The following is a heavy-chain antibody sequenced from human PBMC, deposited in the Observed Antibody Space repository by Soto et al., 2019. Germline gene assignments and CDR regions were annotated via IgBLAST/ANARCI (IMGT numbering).Heavy chain of an antibody. V-gene: IGHV4-31*03. CDR3: ARWRDSSGYYHNWFDP. D-gene: IGHD3-22*01. J-gene: IGHJ5*02. CDR1: GGSISSGGYY. CDR2: IYYSGST. Sequence: QVQLQESGPGLVKPSQTLSLTCTVSGGSISSGGYYWSWIRQHPGKGLEWIGYIYYSGSTYYNPSLKSRVTISVDTSKNQFSLKLSSVTAADMAVYYCARWRDSSGYYHNWFDPWGQGTLVTVSS.